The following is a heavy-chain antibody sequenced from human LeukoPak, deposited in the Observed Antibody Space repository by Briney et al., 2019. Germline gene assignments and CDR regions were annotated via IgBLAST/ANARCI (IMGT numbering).Heavy chain of an antibody. CDR2: IYYSGST. CDR3: ARGNKHSSSWYLWFNWFDP. Sequence: SETLSLTCTVSGGSISSGDYYWSWIRQPPGKGLEWIGYIYYSGSTYYNPSLKSRVTISVDTSKNQFSLKLSSVTAADTAVYYCARGNKHSSSWYLWFNWFDPWGQGTLVTVSS. J-gene: IGHJ5*02. CDR1: GGSISSGDYY. D-gene: IGHD6-13*01. V-gene: IGHV4-30-4*01.